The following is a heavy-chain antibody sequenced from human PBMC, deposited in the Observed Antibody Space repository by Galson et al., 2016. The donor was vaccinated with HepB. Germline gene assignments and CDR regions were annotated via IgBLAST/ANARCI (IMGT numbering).Heavy chain of an antibody. CDR1: GFSLNTDAVA. CDR3: AHSARLGVFTLFDS. CDR2: LYWNDDK. J-gene: IGHJ4*02. Sequence: PALVKPTQTLTLTCPFSGFSLNTDAVAVGWIRQPPGKALAWLALLYWNDDKRYRPSLKTRLTITQVSSKNQVVLTMTNMDPVDTGTYFCAHSARLGVFTLFDSWGQGTRVTVSS. D-gene: IGHD7-27*01. V-gene: IGHV2-5*01.